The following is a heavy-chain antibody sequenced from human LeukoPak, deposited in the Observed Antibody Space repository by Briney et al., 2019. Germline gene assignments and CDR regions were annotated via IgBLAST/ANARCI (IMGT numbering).Heavy chain of an antibody. Sequence: ASVKVSCKAPGYTFTGYYMHWVRQAPGQGLEWMGWINPNSGGTNYAQKFQGWVTMTRDTSISTAYMELSRLRSDDTAVYYCARDRGDGGSSWPTPYYFDYWGQGTLVTVSS. D-gene: IGHD6-13*01. CDR3: ARDRGDGGSSWPTPYYFDY. CDR1: GYTFTGYY. J-gene: IGHJ4*02. CDR2: INPNSGGT. V-gene: IGHV1-2*04.